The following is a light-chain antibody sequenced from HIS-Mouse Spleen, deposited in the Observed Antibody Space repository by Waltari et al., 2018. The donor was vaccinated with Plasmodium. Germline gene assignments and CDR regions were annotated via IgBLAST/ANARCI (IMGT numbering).Light chain of an antibody. J-gene: IGLJ3*02. Sequence: SYELTQPPSVSVSPGQTARITCSGDALPKKYAYWYQQKAGQATVLVIYEDSKRPSGMPVRFSGSRSGTMATLTISGAQVEDEADYYCYSTDSSGNHRVFGGGTKLTVL. CDR2: EDS. CDR3: YSTDSSGNHRV. V-gene: IGLV3-10*01. CDR1: ALPKKY.